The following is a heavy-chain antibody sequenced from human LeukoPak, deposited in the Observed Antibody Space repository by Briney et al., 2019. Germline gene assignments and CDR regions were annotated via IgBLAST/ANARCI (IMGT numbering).Heavy chain of an antibody. CDR2: IIPILGIA. CDR1: GGTFSSYA. D-gene: IGHD2-15*01. V-gene: IGHV1-69*04. Sequence: SVKVSCKASGGTFSSYAISWVRQAPGQGLEWMGRIIPILGIANYAQKFQGRVTITADKSTSTAYMELSSLRSEDTAVYYCAEDIVVLGSLSRWDYFDYWGQGTLVTVSS. J-gene: IGHJ4*02. CDR3: AEDIVVLGSLSRWDYFDY.